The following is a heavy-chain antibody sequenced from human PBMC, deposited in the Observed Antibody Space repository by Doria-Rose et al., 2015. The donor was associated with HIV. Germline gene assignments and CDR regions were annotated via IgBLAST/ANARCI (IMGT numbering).Heavy chain of an antibody. Sequence: SGPVLVKPTETLTLTCTVSGVSLSSPGMGVSWIRQPPGKALEWLANIFSDDERSYKTSLKSGLTISRGTSKSQVVLTMTDMDPVDTATYYCARIRSSRWYHKYYFDFWGQGTLVIVS. CDR3: ARIRSSRWYHKYYFDF. D-gene: IGHD6-13*01. CDR2: IFSDDER. V-gene: IGHV2-26*01. CDR1: GVSLSSPGMG. J-gene: IGHJ4*02.